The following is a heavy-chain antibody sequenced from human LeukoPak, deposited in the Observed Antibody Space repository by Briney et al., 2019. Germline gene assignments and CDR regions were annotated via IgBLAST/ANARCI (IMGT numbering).Heavy chain of an antibody. CDR3: AKDLYSSSSYYMDV. CDR2: ISGSGGST. Sequence: GGSLRLYCAASGFTFSSYAMSWVRQAPGKGLEWVSAISGSGGSTYYADSVKGRFTISRDNSKNTLYLQMNSLRAEDTAVYYCAKDLYSSSSYYMDVWGKGTTVTVSS. CDR1: GFTFSSYA. D-gene: IGHD6-6*01. J-gene: IGHJ6*03. V-gene: IGHV3-23*01.